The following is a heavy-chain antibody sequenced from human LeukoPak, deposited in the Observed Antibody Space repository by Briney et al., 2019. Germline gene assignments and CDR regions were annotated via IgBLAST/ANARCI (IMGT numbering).Heavy chain of an antibody. Sequence: GGSLRLSCAASGFTVSSNYMSWVRQAPGKGLEWVSVIYSGGSTYYADSVKGGFTISRDNSKNTLYLQMNSLRAEDTAVYYCARDRGSGYTDYWGQGTLVTVSS. CDR1: GFTVSSNY. D-gene: IGHD3-22*01. V-gene: IGHV3-66*01. CDR3: ARDRGSGYTDY. CDR2: IYSGGST. J-gene: IGHJ4*02.